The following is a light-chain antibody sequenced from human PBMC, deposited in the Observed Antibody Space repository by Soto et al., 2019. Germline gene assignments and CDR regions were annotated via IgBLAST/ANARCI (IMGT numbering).Light chain of an antibody. CDR1: RRDLVSYDY. Sequence: QCALTPVPSAFRSPRIPIVTSSPGIRRDLVSYDYVSWYQHHPGKAPKLMIYEVNKRPSGVPDRFSGSKSGNTASLTVSGLQAEDEADYYCSAYACSNKFPYVIGTGTKSPS. CDR2: EVN. V-gene: IGLV2-8*02. CDR3: SAYACSNKFPYV. J-gene: IGLJ1*01.